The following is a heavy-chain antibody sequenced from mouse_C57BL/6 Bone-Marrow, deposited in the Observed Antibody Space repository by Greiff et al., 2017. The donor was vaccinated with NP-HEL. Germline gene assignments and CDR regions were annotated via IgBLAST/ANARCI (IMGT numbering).Heavy chain of an antibody. V-gene: IGHV3-6*01. D-gene: IGHD2-3*01. CDR3: AVLDMTMDY. CDR2: ISYDGSN. J-gene: IGHJ4*01. CDR1: GYSITSGYY. Sequence: EVQLQASGPGLVKPSQSLSLTCSVTGYSITSGYYWNWIRQFPGNKLEWMGYISYDGSNNYNPSLKNRISITRDTSKNQFSLKLNSVTTEDTATYYCAVLDMTMDYWGQGTSVTVSS.